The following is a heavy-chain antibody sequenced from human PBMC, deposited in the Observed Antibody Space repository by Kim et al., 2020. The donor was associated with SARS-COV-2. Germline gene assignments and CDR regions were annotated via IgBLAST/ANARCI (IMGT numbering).Heavy chain of an antibody. CDR3: ARDRRALNYFDY. J-gene: IGHJ4*02. V-gene: IGHV6-1*01. Sequence: ESPLNLKSRITITPDTSQNQFSLQLKSVTPEDTAVYYCARDRRALNYFDYWGQGTLVTVSS.